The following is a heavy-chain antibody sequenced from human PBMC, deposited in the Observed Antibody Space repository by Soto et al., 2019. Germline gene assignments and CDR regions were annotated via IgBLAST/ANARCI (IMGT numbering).Heavy chain of an antibody. CDR2: IYYSGST. CDR1: GGSISSSSYY. V-gene: IGHV4-39*01. Sequence: SETLSLTCTVSGGSISSSSYYWGWIRQPPGKGLEWIGSIYYSGSTYYNPSPKSRVTISVDTSKNQFSLKLSSVTAADTAVYYCARRPSGYSGYEPLGYYYYYMDVWGKGTTVTVSS. D-gene: IGHD5-12*01. J-gene: IGHJ6*03. CDR3: ARRPSGYSGYEPLGYYYYYMDV.